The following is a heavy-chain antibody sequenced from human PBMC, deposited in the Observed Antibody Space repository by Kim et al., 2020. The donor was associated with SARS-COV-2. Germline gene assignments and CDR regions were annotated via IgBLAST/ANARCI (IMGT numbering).Heavy chain of an antibody. CDR3: ARSYKIQLWLQGYYYYGMDV. V-gene: IGHV3-21*01. Sequence: GGSLRLSCAASGFTFSSYSMNWVRQAPGKGLEWVSSISSSSSYIYYADSVKGRFTISRDNAKNSLYLQMNSLRAEDTAVYYCARSYKIQLWLQGYYYYGMDVWGQGTTVTVSS. CDR2: ISSSSSYI. D-gene: IGHD5-18*01. J-gene: IGHJ6*02. CDR1: GFTFSSYS.